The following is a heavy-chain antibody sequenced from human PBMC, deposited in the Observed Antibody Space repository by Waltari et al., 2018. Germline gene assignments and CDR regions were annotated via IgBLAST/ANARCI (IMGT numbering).Heavy chain of an antibody. D-gene: IGHD6-19*01. Sequence: QLQLQESGPGLVKPSETLSLTCTVSGGSISSSSYYWGWIRQPPGKGLEWIGSIYYSGSTYYNPSLKSRVTISVDTSKNQFSLKLSSVTAADTAVYYCARDQEYSSGWYDYWGQGTLVTVSS. J-gene: IGHJ4*02. CDR3: ARDQEYSSGWYDY. CDR2: IYYSGST. CDR1: GGSISSSSYY. V-gene: IGHV4-39*07.